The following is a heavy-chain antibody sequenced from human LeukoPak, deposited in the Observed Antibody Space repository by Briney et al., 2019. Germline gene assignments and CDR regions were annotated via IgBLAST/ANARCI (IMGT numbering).Heavy chain of an antibody. CDR3: ARSPRYYDILTALGYYYYGMDV. CDR1: GGSFSGYY. CDR2: INHSGST. V-gene: IGHV4-34*01. Sequence: NPSETLSLNCAVYGGSFSGYYWSWIRQPPGKGLEWIGEINHSGSTNYNPSLKSRVTISVDTSKNQFSLKLSSVTAADTAVYYCARSPRYYDILTALGYYYYGMDVWGKGTTVTVSS. J-gene: IGHJ6*04. D-gene: IGHD3-9*01.